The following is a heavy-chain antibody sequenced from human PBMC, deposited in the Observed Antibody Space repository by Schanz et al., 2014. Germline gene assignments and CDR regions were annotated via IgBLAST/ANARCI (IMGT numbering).Heavy chain of an antibody. V-gene: IGHV3-30-3*02. CDR1: GFTFNGHA. J-gene: IGHJ6*02. Sequence: QVQLVESGGGVVQPGGSLRLSCESSGFTFNGHAMHWVRQAPGKGLEWVAVTSYDGSQKYYTDSVKGRFTVSRDNSKNTLYLQMNSLRAEDTAVYYCAKIWKGHPIEVRPGWSDGMDVWGQGTTVTVSS. D-gene: IGHD6-6*01. CDR2: TSYDGSQK. CDR3: AKIWKGHPIEVRPGWSDGMDV.